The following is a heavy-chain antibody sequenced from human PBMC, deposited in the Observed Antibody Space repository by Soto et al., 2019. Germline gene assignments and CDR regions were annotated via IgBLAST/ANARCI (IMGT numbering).Heavy chain of an antibody. CDR1: GGSIRSYY. D-gene: IGHD3-3*01. J-gene: IGHJ5*02. Sequence: SETLSLTCTVSGGSIRSYYWSWIRQPPGKGLEWIGYIYYSGSTNYNPSLKSRVTKSEDTSKNQFSLKLNSVTAADTAVYYCARVRVLRFTANWFDPWGQGTLVTVSS. CDR3: ARVRVLRFTANWFDP. V-gene: IGHV4-59*01. CDR2: IYYSGST.